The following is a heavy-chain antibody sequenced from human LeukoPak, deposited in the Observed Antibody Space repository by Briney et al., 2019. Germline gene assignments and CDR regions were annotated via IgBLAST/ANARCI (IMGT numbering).Heavy chain of an antibody. CDR3: AKDQVGYSYGYYYYYMDV. D-gene: IGHD5-18*01. CDR2: IRYDGSNK. Sequence: GGSLRLSCAASGFTFSNYGMHWVRQAPGKGLEWVAFIRYDGSNKYYADSVKGRFTISRDNSKNTLYLQMNSLRAEDTAVYYCAKDQVGYSYGYYYYYMDVWGKGTTVTVSS. J-gene: IGHJ6*03. V-gene: IGHV3-30*02. CDR1: GFTFSNYG.